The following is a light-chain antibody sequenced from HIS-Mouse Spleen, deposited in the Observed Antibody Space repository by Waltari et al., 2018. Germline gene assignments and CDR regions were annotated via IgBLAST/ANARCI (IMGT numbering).Light chain of an antibody. J-gene: IGLJ2*01. Sequence: SYELTQPPSVSVSPGQTARITCSGDALPKKYAYWYQQKSGQAPVLVICEDSKRPAGIPERFSGSSSGTMDTLTISGAQVEDEADYYCYSTDSSGNHRVFGGGTKLTVL. CDR2: EDS. CDR3: YSTDSSGNHRV. CDR1: ALPKKY. V-gene: IGLV3-10*01.